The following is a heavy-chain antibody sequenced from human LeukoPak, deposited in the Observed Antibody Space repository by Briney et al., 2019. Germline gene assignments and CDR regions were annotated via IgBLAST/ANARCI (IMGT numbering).Heavy chain of an antibody. J-gene: IGHJ3*02. D-gene: IGHD2-2*01. V-gene: IGHV1-8*01. CDR2: MNPNSGNT. CDR1: XYTFTSYD. Sequence: GASVKVSXKASXYTFTSYDINWVRQATGQGLEWMGWMNPNSGNTGYAQKFQGRVTMTRNTSISTAYMELSSLRSEDTAVYYCAIRKYCSSTSCYFDAFDIWGQGTMVTVSS. CDR3: AIRKYCSSTSCYFDAFDI.